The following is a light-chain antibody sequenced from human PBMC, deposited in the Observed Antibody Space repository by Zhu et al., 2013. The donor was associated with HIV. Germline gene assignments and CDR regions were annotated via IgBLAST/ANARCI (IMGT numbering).Light chain of an antibody. CDR2: DAS. CDR3: QEYNSYWT. J-gene: IGKJ1*01. V-gene: IGKV1-13*02. CDR1: QGISSA. Sequence: IQMTQSPSSLSASVEDRITITCRASQGISSALAWYQQKPGKAPKLLIYDASTLESGVPSRFSGSGSGTEFTLTISSLQPDDFATYYCQEYNSYWTFGQGTKVEIK.